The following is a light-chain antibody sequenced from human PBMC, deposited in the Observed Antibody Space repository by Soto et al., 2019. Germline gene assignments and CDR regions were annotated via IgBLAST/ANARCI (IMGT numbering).Light chain of an antibody. J-gene: IGKJ2*01. V-gene: IGKV1-5*01. CDR2: DAS. CDR3: QQYSIYPYT. Sequence: DSQMTQSPSTLSASVGDRVTITCRASQTISNWLAWYQQKPGKAPKLLIYDASSLPSGVPPRFSGSGFGTDFTLTISSLQPGDFATYYCQQYSIYPYTFGQGTALEIK. CDR1: QTISNW.